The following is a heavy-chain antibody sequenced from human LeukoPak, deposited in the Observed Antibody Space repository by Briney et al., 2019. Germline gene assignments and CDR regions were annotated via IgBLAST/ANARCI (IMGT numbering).Heavy chain of an antibody. CDR3: AGLWFGELVVRDY. J-gene: IGHJ4*02. Sequence: SETLSLTCTVSGGSISSYYWSWIRQPPGKGLEWIGEINHSGSTNYNPSLKSRVTISVDTSKNQFSLKLSSVTAADTAVYYCAGLWFGELVVRDYWGQGTLVTVSS. V-gene: IGHV4-34*01. CDR1: GGSISSYY. CDR2: INHSGST. D-gene: IGHD3-10*01.